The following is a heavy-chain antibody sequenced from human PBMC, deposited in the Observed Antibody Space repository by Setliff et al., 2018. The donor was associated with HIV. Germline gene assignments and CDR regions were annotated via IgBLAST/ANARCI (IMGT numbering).Heavy chain of an antibody. J-gene: IGHJ4*02. CDR2: FDPQDGET. CDR3: ARDRPGVDCTKTSCYASFDH. D-gene: IGHD2-2*01. V-gene: IGHV1-24*01. CDR1: GYTLSELS. Sequence: ASVKVSCKVYGYTLSELSIHWVRQAPGKGLEWMGYFDPQDGETVYAQKFQGRVTLTEDTSTGTAYMELRSLRSDDTAVYYCARDRPGVDCTKTSCYASFDHWGQGTLVTVSS.